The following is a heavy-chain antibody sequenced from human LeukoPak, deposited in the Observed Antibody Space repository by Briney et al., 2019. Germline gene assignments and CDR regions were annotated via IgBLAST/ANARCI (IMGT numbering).Heavy chain of an antibody. V-gene: IGHV1-69*05. CDR1: GGTFSSYA. CDR3: ASAGDYYDSSGYYRGIFDY. CDR2: IIPIFGTA. Sequence: SVKVSCKASGGTFSSYAISWVRQAPGQGLEWMGRIIPIFGTANYAQKFQGRVTITTDESTSTAYMELSSLRSEDTAVYYCASAGDYYDSSGYYRGIFDYWGQGTLVTVSS. J-gene: IGHJ4*02. D-gene: IGHD3-22*01.